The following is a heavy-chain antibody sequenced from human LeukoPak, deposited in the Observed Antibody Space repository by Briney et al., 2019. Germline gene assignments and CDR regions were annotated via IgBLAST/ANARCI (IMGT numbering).Heavy chain of an antibody. J-gene: IGHJ5*02. CDR2: MNPNSGNT. CDR3: AREIYPTTVTTGGIVFDP. CDR1: GYTFTSYD. Sequence: ASVKVSCKASGYTFTSYDINLVRQATGQGLEWMGWMNPNSGNTGYAQKLQGRVTITRNTSISTAYMELSSLRSEDTAVYYCAREIYPTTVTTGGIVFDPWGQGTLVTVSS. D-gene: IGHD4-11*01. V-gene: IGHV1-8*01.